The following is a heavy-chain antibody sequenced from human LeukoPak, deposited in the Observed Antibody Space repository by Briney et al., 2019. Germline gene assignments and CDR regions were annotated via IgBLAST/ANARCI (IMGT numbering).Heavy chain of an antibody. CDR1: LGSLSRYT. CDR3: ARGPAETTTYYYYSMDV. Sequence: SVKVSCKHSLGSLSRYTISSVRQAPGQGRERMGRIIPILGVAKYAQKLQGRVTLTADTSTSTACMEMSILRDADTGVYYCARGPAETTTYYYYSMDVWGKGTMVTVSS. CDR2: IIPILGVA. J-gene: IGHJ6*03. D-gene: IGHD1-7*01. V-gene: IGHV1-69*02.